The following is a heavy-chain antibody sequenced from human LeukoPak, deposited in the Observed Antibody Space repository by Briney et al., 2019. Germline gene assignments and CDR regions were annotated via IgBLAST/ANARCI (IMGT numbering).Heavy chain of an antibody. J-gene: IGHJ4*02. Sequence: GESLKISCKGSGYSFTRYWIGWVRQMPGKGLEWMGIIYPGDSNTRYSPSFQGQVTISVDKSISTAYLQWSSLKASDTAMYYCARHFGYSSSWLVDYWGQGTLVTVSS. V-gene: IGHV5-51*01. D-gene: IGHD6-13*01. CDR2: IYPGDSNT. CDR3: ARHFGYSSSWLVDY. CDR1: GYSFTRYW.